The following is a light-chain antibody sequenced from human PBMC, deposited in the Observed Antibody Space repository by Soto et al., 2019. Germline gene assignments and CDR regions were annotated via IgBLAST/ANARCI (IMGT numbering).Light chain of an antibody. CDR3: CSYAGSSPVV. CDR1: SSDVGSYNL. J-gene: IGLJ2*01. V-gene: IGLV2-23*02. CDR2: EVS. Sequence: QSVLTQPASVSGSPGQSITISCTGTSSDVGSYNLVSWYQQHPNKAPKLMIYEVSKRPSGVSNRFSGSKSGNTSSLTISGLQAEDEADYYCCSYAGSSPVVFGGGTQLTVL.